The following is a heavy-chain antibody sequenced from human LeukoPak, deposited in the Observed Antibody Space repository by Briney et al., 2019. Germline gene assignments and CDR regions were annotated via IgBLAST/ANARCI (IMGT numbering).Heavy chain of an antibody. CDR1: GRSFTSYY. CDR3: ARQGSGRAFDI. J-gene: IGHJ3*02. V-gene: IGHV4-59*08. Sequence: SETLSLTCAVYGRSFTSYYWNWIRQPPGKGLEWIAYMFYNVSTNYSPSLKSRVTISVDTSKNQFSLKLISVTAADTAVYFCARQGSGRAFDIWGQGTMVTVSS. CDR2: MFYNVST.